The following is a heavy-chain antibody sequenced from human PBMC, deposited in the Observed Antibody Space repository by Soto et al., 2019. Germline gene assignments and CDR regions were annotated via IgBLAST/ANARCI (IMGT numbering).Heavy chain of an antibody. CDR3: TTESDQSMDYYYYYYMDV. D-gene: IGHD3-10*01. J-gene: IGHJ6*03. CDR1: GGSISSYY. V-gene: IGHV4-59*12. CDR2: IYYSGST. Sequence: PSETLSLTCTVSGGSISSYYWSWIRQPPGKGLEWIGYIYYSGSTNYNPSLKSRVTISVDTSKNQFSLYLQMNSLKTEDTAVYYCTTESDQSMDYYYYYYMDVWGKGTTVTVSS.